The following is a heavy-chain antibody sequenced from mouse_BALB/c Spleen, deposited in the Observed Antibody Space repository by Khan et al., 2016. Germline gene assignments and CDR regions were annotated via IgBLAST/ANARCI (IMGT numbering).Heavy chain of an antibody. Sequence: EVQLQESGGGLVQPGGSMKLSCVASGFTFSNYWMHWVRQSPEKGLEWVAKIRLKSNNYATHYAESVKGRFTISRDDSKISVYLQMNNVRAEDAGIYYCLSGHYAMDFWGQGTSVTVSS. J-gene: IGHJ4*01. CDR2: IRLKSNNYAT. CDR3: LSGHYAMDF. CDR1: GFTFSNYW. V-gene: IGHV6-6*02.